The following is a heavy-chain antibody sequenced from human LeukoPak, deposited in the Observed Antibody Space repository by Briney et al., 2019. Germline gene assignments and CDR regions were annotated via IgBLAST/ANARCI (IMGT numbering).Heavy chain of an antibody. J-gene: IGHJ4*02. D-gene: IGHD4-17*01. CDR2: IKQDGSEK. CDR3: ASPRGEDYGYFDY. CDR1: GFTFSSYW. V-gene: IGHV3-7*01. Sequence: GGSLRLSCAASGFTFSSYWMSRVRQAPGKGLEWVANIKQDGSEKYYVDSVKGRFTISRDNAKNSLYLQMNSLRAEDTAVYYCASPRGEDYGYFDYWGQGTLVTVSS.